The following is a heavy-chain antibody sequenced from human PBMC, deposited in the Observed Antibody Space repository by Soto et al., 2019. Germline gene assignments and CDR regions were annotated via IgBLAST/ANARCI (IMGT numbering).Heavy chain of an antibody. V-gene: IGHV4-34*01. J-gene: IGHJ6*03. Sequence: QVQLQQWGAGLLKPSETLSLTCAVYGGSFSGYYWSWIRQTPGRGLEWIGEINDRGSTNHTPSLKSRVTILVDTPKNQFSLKLSSVTAADTAVYYRARCLLVWFGELSRRGGYYYYMDVWGKGTTVTVSS. CDR1: GGSFSGYY. CDR3: ARCLLVWFGELSRRGGYYYYMDV. D-gene: IGHD3-10*01. CDR2: INDRGST.